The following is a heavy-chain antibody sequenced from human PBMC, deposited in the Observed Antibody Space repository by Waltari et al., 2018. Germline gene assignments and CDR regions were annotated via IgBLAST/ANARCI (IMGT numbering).Heavy chain of an antibody. CDR3: AREITGAYYFDY. V-gene: IGHV4-38-2*02. CDR1: GYSISSGYY. Sequence: QVQLQESGPGLVKPSETLSLTCAVSGYSISSGYYWGWIRQPPGKGLEWNGGIYHSGSTYYNPSLKSRVTISVDTSKNQFSLKLSSVTAADTAVYYCAREITGAYYFDYWGQGTLVTVSS. CDR2: IYHSGST. D-gene: IGHD1-20*01. J-gene: IGHJ4*02.